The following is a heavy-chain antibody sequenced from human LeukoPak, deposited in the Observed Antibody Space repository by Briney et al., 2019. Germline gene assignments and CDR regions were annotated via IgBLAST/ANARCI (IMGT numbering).Heavy chain of an antibody. D-gene: IGHD4-23*01. J-gene: IGHJ4*02. CDR2: IRNDGHDT. CDR3: ARDSPTWGAVVTPDFDF. Sequence: QPGGSLRLSCAASGFAFSSYWMHWVRQAPGQGLVWVSRIRNDGHDTSYADSVKGRFTISRDNAKNSLYLQMNSLRAEDTAVYYCARDSPTWGAVVTPDFDFWGQGTLVTVFS. V-gene: IGHV3-74*01. CDR1: GFAFSSYW.